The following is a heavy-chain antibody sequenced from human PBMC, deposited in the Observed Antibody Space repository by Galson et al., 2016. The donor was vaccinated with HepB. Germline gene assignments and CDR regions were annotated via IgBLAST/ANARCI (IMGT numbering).Heavy chain of an antibody. CDR2: FYYTGST. CDR3: AGHGSAMVPRFDY. V-gene: IGHV4-39*01. J-gene: IGHJ4*02. D-gene: IGHD5-18*01. Sequence: SETLSLTCTVSGGSIPTSSSYWGWIRQPPGEGLEWIGSFYYTGSTFYNPSLKSRVTISVDTSKNKFSLRLNSGTAADTAVYYCAGHGSAMVPRFDYWGRGTLVTVSS. CDR1: GGSIPTSSSY.